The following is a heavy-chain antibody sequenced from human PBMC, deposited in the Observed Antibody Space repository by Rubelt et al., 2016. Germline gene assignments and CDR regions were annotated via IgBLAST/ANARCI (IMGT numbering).Heavy chain of an antibody. V-gene: IGHV4-38-2*02. D-gene: IGHD2-2*01. J-gene: IGHJ4*02. CDR3: AGFSPAVDY. CDR2: IFHSGST. CDR1: GYSISSGNY. Sequence: QVQLQESGPGLVKPSETLSLTCTVSGYSISSGNYWGWIRQPPGKGLEWIGSIFHSGSTYYKPSLTSRITISVDTSKNQFSLKLSSVTAADTAVYFCAGFSPAVDYWGQGTLVTVSS.